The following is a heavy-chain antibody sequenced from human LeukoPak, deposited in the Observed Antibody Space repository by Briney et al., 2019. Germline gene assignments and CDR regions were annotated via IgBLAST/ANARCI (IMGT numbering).Heavy chain of an antibody. Sequence: PGGSLRLSCVVSGFTFSNAWMTWVRQAPGKGLEWVGRIKSKADDGAIDYAAPVKGRFTISRDDSKNTLYLQMNSLKSEDTAEYYCTTGNRYYDSSGYYPYYFDNWGQGTLVTVSS. J-gene: IGHJ4*02. CDR3: TTGNRYYDSSGYYPYYFDN. CDR2: IKSKADDGAI. D-gene: IGHD3-22*01. V-gene: IGHV3-15*01. CDR1: GFTFSNAW.